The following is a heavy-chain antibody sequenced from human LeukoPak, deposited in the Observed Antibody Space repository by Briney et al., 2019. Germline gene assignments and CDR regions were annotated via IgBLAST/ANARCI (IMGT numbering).Heavy chain of an antibody. CDR2: IRYDGSNK. D-gene: IGHD2-2*02. CDR1: GFTFSSYG. Sequence: QPGGSLRLSCAASGFTFSSYGMHWVRQAPGKGLEWVAFIRYDGSNKYYADSVKGRFTISRDNSKNTLYLQMNSLRAEDTAVYYCAKDPREGCSSTSCFTYYYYYMDVWGKGTTVTVSS. V-gene: IGHV3-30*02. CDR3: AKDPREGCSSTSCFTYYYYYMDV. J-gene: IGHJ6*03.